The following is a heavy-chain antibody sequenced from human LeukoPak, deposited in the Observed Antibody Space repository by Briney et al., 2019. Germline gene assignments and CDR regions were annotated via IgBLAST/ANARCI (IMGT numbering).Heavy chain of an antibody. V-gene: IGHV4-59*01. CDR1: GGSFSGYY. J-gene: IGHJ4*02. CDR2: IYHSGST. D-gene: IGHD3-3*01. Sequence: SETLSLTCAVCGGSFSGYYWSWIRQPPGKGLDWIGYIYHSGSTNYNPSLKSRVTISVDTSKTQISLKLRAVTAADTAVYYCARSRVWSDYWGYFDYWGQGTLVTVSS. CDR3: ARSRVWSDYWGYFDY.